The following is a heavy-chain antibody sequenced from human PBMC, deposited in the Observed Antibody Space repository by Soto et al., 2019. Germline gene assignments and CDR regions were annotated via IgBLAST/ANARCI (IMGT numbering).Heavy chain of an antibody. CDR1: GFTFSGYA. CDR2: ISYDGSNK. CDR3: AREPWIAAADYYYYGMDV. V-gene: IGHV3-30-3*01. Sequence: PGGSLRLSCAASGFTFSGYAMHWVRQAPGKGLEWVAVISYDGSNKYYADSVKGRFTISRDNSKNTLYLQMNSLRAEDTAVYYCAREPWIAAADYYYYGMDVWGQGTTVTVSS. J-gene: IGHJ6*02. D-gene: IGHD6-13*01.